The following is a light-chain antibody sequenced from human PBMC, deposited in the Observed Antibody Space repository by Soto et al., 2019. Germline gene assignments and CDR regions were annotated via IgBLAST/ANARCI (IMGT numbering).Light chain of an antibody. V-gene: IGKV1-39*01. J-gene: IGKJ3*01. CDR2: GAS. CDR1: QSISNH. Sequence: DIQMTQSPSSLSASVGDRVTITCRASQSISNHLNWYQQTPGKAPKLLIFGASTLHSGVPSRFSGSGSGTDFTLTITYLQPEDFATYFCQHVYSTPFTFGPGTKVDLK. CDR3: QHVYSTPFT.